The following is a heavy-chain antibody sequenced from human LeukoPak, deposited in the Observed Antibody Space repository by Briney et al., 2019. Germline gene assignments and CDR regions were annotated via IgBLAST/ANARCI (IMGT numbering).Heavy chain of an antibody. V-gene: IGHV4-34*01. CDR3: ARGWGLFDY. D-gene: IGHD7-27*01. CDR1: GGSFSGYY. CDR2: INHSGST. J-gene: IGHJ4*02. Sequence: PSETLSLTCAVYGGSFSGYYWSWIRQPAGKGLEWIGEINHSGSTNYNPSLKSRVTISVDTSKNQFSLKLSSVTAADTAVYYCARGWGLFDYWGQGTLVTVSS.